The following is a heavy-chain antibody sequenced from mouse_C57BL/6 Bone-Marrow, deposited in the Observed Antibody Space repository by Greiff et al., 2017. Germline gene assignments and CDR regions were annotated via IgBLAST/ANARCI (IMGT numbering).Heavy chain of an antibody. CDR1: GFNIKNTY. V-gene: IGHV14-3*01. CDR3: ARLNYGSSYDWYFDV. Sequence: EVKLVESVAELVRPGASVKLSCTASGFNIKNTYMHWVKQRPEQGLEWIGRIDPANGNTKYAPKFQGKATITADTSSNTAYLQLSSLTSEDTAIYYCARLNYGSSYDWYFDVWGTGTTVTVSS. D-gene: IGHD1-1*01. J-gene: IGHJ1*03. CDR2: IDPANGNT.